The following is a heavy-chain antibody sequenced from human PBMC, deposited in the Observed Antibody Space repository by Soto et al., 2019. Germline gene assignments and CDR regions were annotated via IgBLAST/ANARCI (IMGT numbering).Heavy chain of an antibody. CDR2: IHPNNGGT. V-gene: IGHV1-2*02. D-gene: IGHD3-10*01. CDR3: ARDRARGSLWFGD. Sequence: QVQLVQSVAEVKKPGASVKVSCKASGYTFTGYYMHWVRQAPGQGLEWMGWIHPNNGGTKYALKFQGSVTLTRDPSISTAYMELSSMRYDDTAVYSCARDRARGSLWFGDWGQGTLVTVSS. CDR1: GYTFTGYY. J-gene: IGHJ4*02.